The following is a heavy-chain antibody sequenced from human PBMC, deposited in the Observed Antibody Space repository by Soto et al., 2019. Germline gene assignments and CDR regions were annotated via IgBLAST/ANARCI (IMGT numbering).Heavy chain of an antibody. V-gene: IGHV3-23*01. CDR3: AKEMSKWPEATSLDY. J-gene: IGHJ4*02. CDR2: LTGSGATT. Sequence: EVQLLESGGGLVQPGGSLRLSCEASGFTFNNYVMTWVRQAPGKGLEWVSSLTGSGATTYYTESVKGRFSISRDNSKNTLYLQMSGLRAEDTAVYYCAKEMSKWPEATSLDYWGQGTLVTVSS. CDR1: GFTFNNYV. D-gene: IGHD6-25*01.